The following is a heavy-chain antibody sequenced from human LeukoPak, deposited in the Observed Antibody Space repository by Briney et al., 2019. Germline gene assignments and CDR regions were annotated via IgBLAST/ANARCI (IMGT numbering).Heavy chain of an antibody. CDR1: GIIFSDYF. CDR2: TRNKARFYTT. D-gene: IGHD3-10*01. CDR3: ARGPKLWFGEFPLDY. Sequence: GGSLRLSCAASGIIFSDYFMDWARQAPGKGLEWVGRTRNKARFYTTEYAASVRGRFTISRDDLRNSVYLQMNSLKIEDTAVYYCARGPKLWFGEFPLDYWGQGTLVTVSS. V-gene: IGHV3-72*01. J-gene: IGHJ4*02.